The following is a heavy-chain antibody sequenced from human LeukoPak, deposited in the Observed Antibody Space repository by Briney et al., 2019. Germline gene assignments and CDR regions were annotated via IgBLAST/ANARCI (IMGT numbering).Heavy chain of an antibody. J-gene: IGHJ3*02. CDR2: ISSSSSYI. CDR1: GFTFSIYS. D-gene: IGHD1-26*01. CDR3: ARAQGATIDAFDI. Sequence: PGGSLRLSCAASGFTFSIYSMNWVRQAPGKGLEWVSSISSSSSYIYYADSVKGRFTISRDNAKNSLYLQMNSLRAEDTAVYYCARAQGATIDAFDIWGQGTMVTVSS. V-gene: IGHV3-21*01.